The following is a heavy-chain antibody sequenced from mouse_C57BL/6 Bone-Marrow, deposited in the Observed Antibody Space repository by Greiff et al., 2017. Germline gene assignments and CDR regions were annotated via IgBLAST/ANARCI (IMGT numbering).Heavy chain of an antibody. J-gene: IGHJ1*03. Sequence: QVQLQQPGAELVKPGASVKMSCKASGYTFTSYWINWVKQRPGQGLEWIGDIYPGNGSTNYNEKFKSKATLTVDTSSNTAYMQRSSLPSDDSAFYYCARRYDGYYFWYFDVWGTGTTVTGAS. CDR1: GYTFTSYW. CDR2: IYPGNGST. V-gene: IGHV1-55*01. CDR3: ARRYDGYYFWYFDV. D-gene: IGHD2-3*01.